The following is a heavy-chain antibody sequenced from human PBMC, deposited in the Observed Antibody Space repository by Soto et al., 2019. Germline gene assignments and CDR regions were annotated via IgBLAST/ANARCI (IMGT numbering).Heavy chain of an antibody. CDR3: AMYYTGNRPFDY. CDR1: GGSISSSNW. V-gene: IGHV4-4*02. CDR2: IYHSGST. Sequence: QVQLQESGPGLVKPSGTLSLTCAVSGGSISSSNWWSWVRQPPGKGLEWIGEIYHSGSTSYNPSLKSRVSISVDKSKNQFSLNLSSVTAADTAVYYCAMYYTGNRPFDYWGQGTLVTVSS. D-gene: IGHD2-8*01. J-gene: IGHJ4*02.